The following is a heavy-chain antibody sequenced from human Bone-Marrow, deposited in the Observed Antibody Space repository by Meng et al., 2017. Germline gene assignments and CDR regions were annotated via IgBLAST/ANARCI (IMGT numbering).Heavy chain of an antibody. CDR1: GITVSNNY. CDR3: ARTNYDILTGYYMTLYYGMDV. V-gene: IGHV3-66*02. D-gene: IGHD3-9*01. Sequence: GESLKISCAASGITVSNNYMTWVRQAPGKGLHWVSVIYSNGKIEYADSVKGRFTISRDNSRNTLYLQINILRAEDTAVYYCARTNYDILTGYYMTLYYGMDVWGQGTTVTVSS. CDR2: IYSNGKI. J-gene: IGHJ6*02.